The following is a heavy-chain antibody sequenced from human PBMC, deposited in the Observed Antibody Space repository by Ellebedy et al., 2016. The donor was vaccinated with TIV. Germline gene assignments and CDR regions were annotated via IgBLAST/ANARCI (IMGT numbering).Heavy chain of an antibody. D-gene: IGHD3-10*01. J-gene: IGHJ1*01. Sequence: GESLKISCAASGFTFSSYGMHWVRQAPGKGLEWVAVIWYDGSNKYYADSVKGRFTISRDNSKNTLYLQMNSLRAEDTAVYYCARVKGVWFGEPSSFQHWGQGTLATVSS. CDR2: IWYDGSNK. CDR1: GFTFSSYG. V-gene: IGHV3-33*01. CDR3: ARVKGVWFGEPSSFQH.